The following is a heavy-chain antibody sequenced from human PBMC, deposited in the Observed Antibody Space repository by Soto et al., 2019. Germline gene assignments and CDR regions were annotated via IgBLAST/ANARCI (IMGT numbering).Heavy chain of an antibody. CDR3: ERVPSSSGRAHFDY. CDR2: ISYDGSNK. J-gene: IGHJ4*02. V-gene: IGHV3-30-3*01. CDR1: GFTFSSYA. D-gene: IGHD2-15*01. Sequence: QVQLVESGRGVVQPGRSLRLSCAASGFTFSSYAMHWVRQAPGKGLEWVAVISYDGSNKYYADSVKGRFTISRDNSKNTLYLQMNSLRAEDTAVYYCERVPSSSGRAHFDYWGQGTLVTVSS.